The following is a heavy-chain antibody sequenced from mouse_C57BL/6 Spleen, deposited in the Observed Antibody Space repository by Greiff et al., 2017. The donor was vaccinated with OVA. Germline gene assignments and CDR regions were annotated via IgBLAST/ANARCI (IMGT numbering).Heavy chain of an antibody. CDR2: IDPSDSYT. V-gene: IGHV1-50*01. J-gene: IGHJ3*01. CDR1: GYTVTSYW. Sequence: QVQLQQPGAELVKPGASVKLSCKASGYTVTSYWMQWVKQRPGQGLEWIGEIDPSDSYTNYNQKFKGKATLTVDTSSSAAYMQLSSLTSEDSAVYYCARGETAQANWFAYWGQGTLVTVSA. D-gene: IGHD3-2*02. CDR3: ARGETAQANWFAY.